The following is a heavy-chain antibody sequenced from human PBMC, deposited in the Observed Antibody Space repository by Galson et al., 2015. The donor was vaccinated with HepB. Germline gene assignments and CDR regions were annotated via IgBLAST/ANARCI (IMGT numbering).Heavy chain of an antibody. CDR2: ISWNSGSI. CDR1: GFTFDDYA. D-gene: IGHD3-16*01. V-gene: IGHV3-9*01. CDR3: AKALTFGGVPNAFDI. J-gene: IGHJ3*02. Sequence: SLRLSCAASGFTFDDYAMHWVRQAPGKGLEWVSGISWNSGSIGHADSVKGRFTISRDNAKNSLYLQMNSLRAEDTALYYCAKALTFGGVPNAFDIWGQGTMVTVSS.